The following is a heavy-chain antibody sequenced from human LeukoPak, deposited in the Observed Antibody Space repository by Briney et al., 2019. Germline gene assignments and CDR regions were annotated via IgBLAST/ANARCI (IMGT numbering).Heavy chain of an antibody. CDR2: IYHSGST. CDR3: ARAKYSSSWSYFDY. CDR1: GGSLSSGGYS. V-gene: IGHV4-30-2*01. D-gene: IGHD6-13*01. Sequence: PSETLSLTCAISGGSLSSGGYSWGWIRQPPGKGLEWIGYIYHSGSTYYNPSLKSRVTISVDRSKNQFSLKLSSVTAADTAVYYCARAKYSSSWSYFDYWGQGTLVTVSS. J-gene: IGHJ4*02.